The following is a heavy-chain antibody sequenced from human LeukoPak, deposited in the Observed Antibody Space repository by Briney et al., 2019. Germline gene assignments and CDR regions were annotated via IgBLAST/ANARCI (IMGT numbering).Heavy chain of an antibody. V-gene: IGHV3-33*01. J-gene: IGHJ3*02. D-gene: IGHD3-10*01. Sequence: GGSLRLSCAASGFTFNNYGMHWVRQAPGKGLEWVALIWSDVTNKYYGDSVKGRFTISRDNSKNTLYLQMNSLRAEDTAVYYCARGRFGELSVATFDIWGQGTMVTVSS. CDR3: ARGRFGELSVATFDI. CDR1: GFTFNNYG. CDR2: IWSDVTNK.